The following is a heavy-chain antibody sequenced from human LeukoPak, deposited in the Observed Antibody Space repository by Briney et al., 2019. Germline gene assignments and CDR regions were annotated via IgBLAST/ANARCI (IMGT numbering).Heavy chain of an antibody. CDR1: GYTFTGYY. J-gene: IGHJ4*02. Sequence: ASVKVSCKASGYTFTGYYMHWVRQAPGQGLEWMGWINPNSGATNYAQKFQGRVTMTRDTSISTAYMELSGLRSDDTAVYYCARADSSGLYYFDYWGQGTLVTVSS. CDR2: INPNSGAT. D-gene: IGHD3-22*01. CDR3: ARADSSGLYYFDY. V-gene: IGHV1-2*02.